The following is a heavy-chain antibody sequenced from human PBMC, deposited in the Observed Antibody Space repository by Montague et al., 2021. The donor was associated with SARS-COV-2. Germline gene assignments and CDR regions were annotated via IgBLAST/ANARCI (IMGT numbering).Heavy chain of an antibody. V-gene: IGHV4-34*01. D-gene: IGHD3-10*01. Sequence: SETLSLTCAVYGGSFSGYYCSWIRQPRGKGLEWIGEINHSGSTNXNPSLKSRVTISVDTSKNQFSLKLSSVTAADTAVYYCARGRRILLWFGELLSGGDYYGMDVWGQGTTVTVSS. J-gene: IGHJ6*02. CDR3: ARGRRILLWFGELLSGGDYYGMDV. CDR1: GGSFSGYY. CDR2: INHSGST.